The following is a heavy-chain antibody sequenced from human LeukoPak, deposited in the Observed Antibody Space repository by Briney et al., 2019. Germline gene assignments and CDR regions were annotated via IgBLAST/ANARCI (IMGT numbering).Heavy chain of an antibody. J-gene: IGHJ4*02. D-gene: IGHD1-26*01. CDR2: IKSKTDGGTT. CDR3: TTEGIVGATKDY. CDR1: GFTFSNAW. Sequence: PGGSLRLSCAASGFTFSNAWMSWVRQAPGKGLEWVGRIKSKTDGGTTDYAAPVKGRFTISRDDSKNTLYLQMNSLKTEDAAVYYCTTEGIVGATKDYWGQGTLVTVSS. V-gene: IGHV3-15*01.